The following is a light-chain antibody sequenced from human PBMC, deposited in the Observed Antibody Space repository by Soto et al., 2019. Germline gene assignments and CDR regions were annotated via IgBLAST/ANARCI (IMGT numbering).Light chain of an antibody. V-gene: IGKV3-20*01. CDR1: QSVSSSS. CDR3: QRYGSSPLIT. CDR2: GTS. J-gene: IGKJ5*01. Sequence: VFTQSPGTLSFSPGERATLSCRASQSVSSSSLAWYQQRPGQAHRLLIYGTSSRATGIPDRFSGSGSGTDFTLTTSRLEPEDFSAYFCQRYGSSPLITFGQGTRLEIK.